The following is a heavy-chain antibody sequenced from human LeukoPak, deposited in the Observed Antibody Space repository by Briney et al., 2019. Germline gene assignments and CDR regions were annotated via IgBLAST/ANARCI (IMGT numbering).Heavy chain of an antibody. CDR3: AKEGYYCGSYAPSGCVSTSRTLDN. D-gene: IGHD3-10*01. CDR1: GFTFISFA. J-gene: IGHJ4*02. CDR2: ISRTGVAT. V-gene: IGHV3-23*01. Sequence: HSGGSLRLSCAASGFTFISFAMSWVRQAPGKGLEWVSTISRTGVATYYANSVKGRFTISRDNSNNMLYLQMSSLRLEDTAVYYSAKEGYYCGSYAPSGCVSTSRTLDNWGQGTLVTVSS.